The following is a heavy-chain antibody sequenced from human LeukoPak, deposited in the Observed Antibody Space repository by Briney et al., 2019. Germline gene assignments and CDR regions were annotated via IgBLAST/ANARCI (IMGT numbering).Heavy chain of an antibody. Sequence: RRSLRPSCAASGFTFSSNGMHWVRQAPRKGLEWVAVISYDGSNKYYADSVKGLFTISRDNSKNTLYLQMNSLRAEDTAVYYCAKVLYNWNGEDAFDIWGQGTMVTVSS. D-gene: IGHD1-1*01. CDR1: GFTFSSNG. CDR3: AKVLYNWNGEDAFDI. V-gene: IGHV3-30*18. CDR2: ISYDGSNK. J-gene: IGHJ3*02.